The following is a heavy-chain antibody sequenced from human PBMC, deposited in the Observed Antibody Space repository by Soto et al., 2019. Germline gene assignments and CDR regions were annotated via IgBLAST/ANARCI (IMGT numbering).Heavy chain of an antibody. CDR1: GFTFSNFG. Sequence: QVQLVESGGGVVQPGRSLRLSCAASGFTFSNFGMHWVRQAPGKGLEWVAAISADGSDKHFSGSVKGRFTISRDNSKNTLFLQMNSLRVEDTAVYYCVKGSDVARQELDYWGQGTLVTVSS. V-gene: IGHV3-30*18. CDR2: ISADGSDK. CDR3: VKGSDVARQELDY. D-gene: IGHD3-3*01. J-gene: IGHJ4*02.